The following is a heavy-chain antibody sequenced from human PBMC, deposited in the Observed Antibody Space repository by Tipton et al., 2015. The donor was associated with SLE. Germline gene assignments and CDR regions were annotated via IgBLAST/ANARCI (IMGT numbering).Heavy chain of an antibody. Sequence: LRLSCTVSGGSISSGSYYWSWIRQPAGKGLEWIGSIYYSGSTYYNPSLKSRVTISVDTSKNQFSLKLSSVTAADTAVYYCARGHYYYGSGSYLNWFDPWGQGTLVTVSS. CDR3: ARGHYYYGSGSYLNWFDP. J-gene: IGHJ5*02. D-gene: IGHD3-10*01. V-gene: IGHV4-39*07. CDR1: GGSISSGSYY. CDR2: IYYSGST.